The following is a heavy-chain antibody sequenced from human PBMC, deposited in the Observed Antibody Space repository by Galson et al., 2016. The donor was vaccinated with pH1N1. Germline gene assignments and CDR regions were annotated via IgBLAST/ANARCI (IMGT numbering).Heavy chain of an antibody. Sequence: QSGAEVKKPGESLKISCKASGYSFTSRWIAWVRQVPGKGLEWVGVVNPGGSTIRYSPPFQGQVTISSDKSINIAYLQWISLRASDTATYYCARQYDFGDYRGDAFDIWGQGTVVIVSS. D-gene: IGHD3-10*01. V-gene: IGHV5-51*03. CDR3: ARQYDFGDYRGDAFDI. J-gene: IGHJ3*02. CDR2: VNPGGSTI. CDR1: GYSFTSRW.